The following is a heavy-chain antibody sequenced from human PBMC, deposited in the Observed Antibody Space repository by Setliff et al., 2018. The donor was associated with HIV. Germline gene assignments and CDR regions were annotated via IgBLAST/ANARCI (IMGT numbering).Heavy chain of an antibody. CDR2: IYSSGSP. CDR3: ARHRDPPGSSWIFYYYYMDL. J-gene: IGHJ6*03. V-gene: IGHV4-39*01. Sequence: ETLSLTCTVSGGSLSSGSFYWTWIRQPPGKRLEWLGSIYSSGSPSYNPSLSSRLTISVDTSKNQVSLRLSSATAADTGVYYCARHRDPPGSSWIFYYYYMDLWGGGTTVTVSS. D-gene: IGHD6-13*01. CDR1: GGSLSSGSFY.